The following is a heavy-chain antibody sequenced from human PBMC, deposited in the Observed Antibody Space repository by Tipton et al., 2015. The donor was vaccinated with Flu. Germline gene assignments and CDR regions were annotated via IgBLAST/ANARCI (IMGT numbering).Heavy chain of an antibody. J-gene: IGHJ3*02. CDR2: IYTSGST. V-gene: IGHV4-4*07. CDR3: ARDSHITGTTGAFDI. D-gene: IGHD1-20*01. Sequence: TLSLTCTVSGGSISSYYWSWIRQPAGKGLEWIGRIYTSGSTNYNPSLKSRVTISVDTSKNQFSLKLSSVTAADTAVYYCARDSHITGTTGAFDIWGQGTMVTVSS. CDR1: GGSISSYY.